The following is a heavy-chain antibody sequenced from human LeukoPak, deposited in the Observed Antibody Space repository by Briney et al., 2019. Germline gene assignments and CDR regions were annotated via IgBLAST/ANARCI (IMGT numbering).Heavy chain of an antibody. CDR2: INLSGGST. J-gene: IGHJ4*02. V-gene: IGHV1-46*03. Sequence: GASVKVSCKASGYTFTSYYMHWVRQAPGQGLAWMGIINLSGGSTRYAQKFQGRVTMTRDRSTSTVYMELSSLRSEDTAVYYCARGHSSSFPDYWGQGTLVTVSS. CDR1: GYTFTSYY. D-gene: IGHD6-6*01. CDR3: ARGHSSSFPDY.